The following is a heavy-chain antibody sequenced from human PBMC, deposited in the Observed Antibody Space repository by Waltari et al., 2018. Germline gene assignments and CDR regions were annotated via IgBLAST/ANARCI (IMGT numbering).Heavy chain of an antibody. J-gene: IGHJ3*01. D-gene: IGHD3-16*01. V-gene: IGHV3-53*02. CDR3: ATLGAYLGAFEV. CDR2: IYAGGGS. CDR1: EFIVRNNY. Sequence: EVHLVETGGALIHHGGSLRLSCAASEFIVRNNYMAWVRQAPGKGLEWVSVIYAGGGSDSADSVRGRFTISRDNSKNTLYLEMNALRPDDTAVYYCATLGAYLGAFEVWGRGTMVTVSS.